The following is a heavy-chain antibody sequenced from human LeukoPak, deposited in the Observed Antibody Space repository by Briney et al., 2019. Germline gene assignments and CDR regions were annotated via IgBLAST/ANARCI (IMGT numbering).Heavy chain of an antibody. Sequence: GGSLRLSCAASGFTFSSYSVNWVRQAPGKGLEWVSVIYSGGSTYYADSVKGRFTISRDNSKNTLYLQMNSLRAEDTAVYYCAGGEYYYGSESYYRGLDYWGQGTLVTVSS. CDR2: IYSGGST. D-gene: IGHD3-10*01. CDR3: AGGEYYYGSESYYRGLDY. V-gene: IGHV3-66*02. J-gene: IGHJ4*02. CDR1: GFTFSSYS.